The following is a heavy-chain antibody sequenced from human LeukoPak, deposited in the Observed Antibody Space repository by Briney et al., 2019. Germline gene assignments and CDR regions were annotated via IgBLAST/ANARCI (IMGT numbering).Heavy chain of an antibody. CDR3: ARAAHYYGSGSPRLDY. V-gene: IGHV4-34*01. Sequence: SETLSLTCAVYGGSFSGYYWSWIRQPPGKGLEWIGEINHSGSTNYNPSLKSRVTISVDTSKNQFSLKLSSVTAADTAVYYCARAAHYYGSGSPRLDYWGQGTLVTVSS. J-gene: IGHJ4*02. CDR2: INHSGST. CDR1: GGSFSGYY. D-gene: IGHD3-10*01.